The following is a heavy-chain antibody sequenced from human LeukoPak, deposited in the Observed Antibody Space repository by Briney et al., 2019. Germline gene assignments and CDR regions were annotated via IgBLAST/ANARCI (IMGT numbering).Heavy chain of an antibody. CDR1: VYTFASYT. V-gene: IGHV1-3*01. CDR2: INAGIGNT. D-gene: IGHD6-13*01. J-gene: IGHJ5*02. Sequence: ASVKVSCKASVYTFASYTIHCVPQAPGQRLGWMGWINAGIGNTKYTQTSRGRVTITRDTYASTGYMELNSLRSEDTAVCYCARGDSSSWYAGDWFDPWGQGTLVTVSS. CDR3: ARGDSSSWYAGDWFDP.